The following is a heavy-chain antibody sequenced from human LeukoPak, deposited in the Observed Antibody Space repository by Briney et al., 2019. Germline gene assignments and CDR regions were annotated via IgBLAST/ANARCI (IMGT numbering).Heavy chain of an antibody. J-gene: IGHJ6*03. D-gene: IGHD3-10*01. Sequence: SETLSLTCIVSGGSFSSSDYYWGWIRQPPGKGLEWIGSIYYSGTTYYNPSLKSRVTISVDTSKNQFSLKLSSVTAADTAVYYCARVVGVLWLDYMDVWGKGTTVTISS. CDR1: GGSFSSSDYY. CDR3: ARVVGVLWLDYMDV. V-gene: IGHV4-39*07. CDR2: IYYSGTT.